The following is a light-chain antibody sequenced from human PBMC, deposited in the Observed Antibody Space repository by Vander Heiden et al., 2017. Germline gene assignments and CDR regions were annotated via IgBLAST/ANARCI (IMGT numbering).Light chain of an antibody. Sequence: QSALTHPASVSGSPGQPITISCTGTSSDVGGYNYVSWYQQHPGKAPKLMIYDVSNRPSGVSNRFSGSKSGNTASLTISGLQAEDEADYYCSSYTSSSTLGFGGGTKLTVL. CDR3: SSYTSSSTLG. CDR1: SSDVGGYNY. V-gene: IGLV2-14*03. CDR2: DVS. J-gene: IGLJ2*01.